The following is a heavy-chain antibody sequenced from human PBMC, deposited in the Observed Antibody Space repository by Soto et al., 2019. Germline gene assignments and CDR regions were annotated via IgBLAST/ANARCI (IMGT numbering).Heavy chain of an antibody. CDR3: ARDRLSAAAGYDY. J-gene: IGHJ4*02. Sequence: GGSLRLSCAASGFTFSSYSMNWVRQAPGKGLEWVSSISSSSSYIYYADSVKGRFTISRDNAKNSLYLQMNSLRAEDKAVYYCARDRLSAAAGYDYWGQGTLVTVSS. D-gene: IGHD6-13*01. V-gene: IGHV3-21*01. CDR2: ISSSSSYI. CDR1: GFTFSSYS.